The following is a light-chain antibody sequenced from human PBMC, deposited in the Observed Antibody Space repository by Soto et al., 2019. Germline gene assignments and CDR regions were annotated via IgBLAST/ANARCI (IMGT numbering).Light chain of an antibody. V-gene: IGKV3-20*01. CDR3: QQYGSSGT. CDR1: HSINTL. CDR2: DAS. Sequence: EMVLTQSPVTLSLSPGERATLSCRASHSINTLLAWYQQKPGQAPRLLIYDASNRATGIPDRFSGSGSGTDFTLTISRLEPEDFAVYYCQQYGSSGTFGQGTKVDIK. J-gene: IGKJ1*01.